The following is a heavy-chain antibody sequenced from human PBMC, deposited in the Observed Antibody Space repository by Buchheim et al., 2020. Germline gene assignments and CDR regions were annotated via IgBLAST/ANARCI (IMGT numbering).Heavy chain of an antibody. J-gene: IGHJ2*01. CDR3: ARRRGDSYFDL. D-gene: IGHD2-21*02. V-gene: IGHV4-39*01. CDR2: IYYSGNT. Sequence: QLQLQGSGPGLVKPSETLSLSCTVSGGSISTTSYYWDWIRQPPGGGLEWIGSIYYSGNTYYNPSLKSRVTISGDTSKKQFSLKLNSMTAADTAVYYCARRRGDSYFDLWGRGTL. CDR1: GGSISTTSYY.